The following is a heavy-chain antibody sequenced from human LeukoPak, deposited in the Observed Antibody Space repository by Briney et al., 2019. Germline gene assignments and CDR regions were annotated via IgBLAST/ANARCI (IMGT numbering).Heavy chain of an antibody. CDR3: ARQPYYYGSGSYEFDY. D-gene: IGHD3-10*01. V-gene: IGHV4-39*01. CDR2: IYYSGST. CDR1: GGSISSSSYY. J-gene: IGHJ4*02. Sequence: SETLSLTCTVSGGSISSSSYYWGWIRQPPGKGLGWIGSIYYSGSTYYNPSLKSRATISVDTSKNQFPLKLSSVTAADTAVYYCARQPYYYGSGSYEFDYWGQGTLVTVSS.